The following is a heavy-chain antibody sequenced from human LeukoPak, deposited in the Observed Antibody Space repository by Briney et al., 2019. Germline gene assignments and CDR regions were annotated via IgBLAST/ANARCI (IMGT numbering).Heavy chain of an antibody. Sequence: GGSLRLSCAASGFTFSSYGMHWVRQAPGKGLEWVAVISYDGSNKYYADSVKGRFTISRDNSKNTLYLQMNSLRAEDTAVYYCARGGPSVGANPYYYYYYMDVWGKGTTVTVSS. CDR3: ARGGPSVGANPYYYYYYMDV. CDR2: ISYDGSNK. J-gene: IGHJ6*03. CDR1: GFTFSSYG. V-gene: IGHV3-30*03. D-gene: IGHD1-26*01.